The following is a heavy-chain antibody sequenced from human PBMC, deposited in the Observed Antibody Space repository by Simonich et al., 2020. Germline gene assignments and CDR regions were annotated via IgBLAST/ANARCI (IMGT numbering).Heavy chain of an antibody. D-gene: IGHD7-27*01. V-gene: IGHV3-7*01. CDR1: GLTFSSYC. Sequence: EVQLVESGVGLFQPGGSLRLSCAASGLTFSSYCMNWVRQAPGKGLEWVANIKQDGSEKYYVDSVKGRFTISRDNAKNSLYLQRNSLRAEDTAVYYCARDGLGTAYYYYMDVWGKGTTVTVSS. CDR3: ARDGLGTAYYYYMDV. J-gene: IGHJ6*03. CDR2: IKQDGSEK.